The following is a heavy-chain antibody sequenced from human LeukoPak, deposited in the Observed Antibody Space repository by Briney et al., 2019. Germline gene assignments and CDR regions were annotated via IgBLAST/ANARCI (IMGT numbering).Heavy chain of an antibody. CDR1: GFTFSSYA. V-gene: IGHV3-30-3*01. CDR3: AKEGRGSTNAFDI. CDR2: ISYDGSNK. Sequence: GRSLRLSCAASGFTFSSYAMHWVRQAPGKGLEWVAVISYDGSNKYYADSVKGRFTISRDNSKNTLYLQMNSLRAEDTAVYYCAKEGRGSTNAFDIWGQGTMVTVSS. D-gene: IGHD3-16*01. J-gene: IGHJ3*02.